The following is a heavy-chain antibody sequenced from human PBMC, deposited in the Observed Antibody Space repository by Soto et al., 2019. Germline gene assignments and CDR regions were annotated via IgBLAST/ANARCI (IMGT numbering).Heavy chain of an antibody. D-gene: IGHD6-19*01. CDR3: AREVAGPIGWFDP. J-gene: IGHJ5*02. Sequence: QVQLQESGPGLVKPSETLSLTCTVSGASVSSFYWSWIRQPAGKGLEWIGRVHASGYTNFNPSLRSRVTMSVDTSRNQFSLKVTSMTAADTAVYYCAREVAGPIGWFDPWAQGTLGTVSA. CDR2: VHASGYT. CDR1: GASVSSFY. V-gene: IGHV4-4*07.